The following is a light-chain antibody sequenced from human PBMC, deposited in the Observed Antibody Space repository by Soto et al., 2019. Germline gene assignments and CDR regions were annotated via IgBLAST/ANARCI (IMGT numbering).Light chain of an antibody. V-gene: IGLV1-40*01. CDR3: QSYDSSMGANYV. J-gene: IGLJ1*01. CDR2: GNT. Sequence: QSVLTQPPSVSGAPGQRVTISCTGSSSNLGAGYDVHWYQQLPGTDPKLLIYGNTNRPSGVPDRFSGSKSGTSASLAITGLQAEDEADYYCQSYDSSMGANYVFGTGTKVTVL. CDR1: SSNLGAGYD.